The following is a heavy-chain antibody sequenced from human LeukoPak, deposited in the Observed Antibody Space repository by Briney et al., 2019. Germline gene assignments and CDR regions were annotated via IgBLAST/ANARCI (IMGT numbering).Heavy chain of an antibody. CDR1: GGSFSGYY. D-gene: IGHD5-12*01. V-gene: IGHV4-59*01. CDR2: VYYTGST. CDR3: ARAGVVATIFDY. Sequence: SETLSLTCAVYGGSFSGYYWSWIRQPPGKGLEWIGYVYYTGSTTYNPSPNSRVTISVDTSKNQFSLKLSSVTAADTAVYYCARAGVVATIFDYWGQGSLVTVSS. J-gene: IGHJ4*02.